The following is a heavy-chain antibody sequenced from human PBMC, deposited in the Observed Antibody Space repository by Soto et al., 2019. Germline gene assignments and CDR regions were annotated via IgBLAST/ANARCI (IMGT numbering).Heavy chain of an antibody. CDR3: ARSSGYSYLDY. D-gene: IGHD3-22*01. Sequence: QVQLVQSGAEVKKPGASVKVSCKASGYTFTKYAMHWVRQAPGQRLEWMGWINADNGNTKYSQKFQGRVTITTDTSASTAYMELSSLRSDDTAVYYCARSSGYSYLDYWGQGTLVTVSS. CDR1: GYTFTKYA. V-gene: IGHV1-3*01. J-gene: IGHJ4*02. CDR2: INADNGNT.